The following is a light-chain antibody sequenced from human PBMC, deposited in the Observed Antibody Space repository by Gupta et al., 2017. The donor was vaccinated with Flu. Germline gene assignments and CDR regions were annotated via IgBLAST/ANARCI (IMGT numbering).Light chain of an antibody. CDR2: YAS. V-gene: IGKV3-11*01. CDR1: QNNNNY. Sequence: GEKATHAFRYSQNNNNYLAWYQQKPGQAPRRLIVYASNRAAGIPASFSGSGSGTDFTLTISSLEPEDSAVYYCQHRSAWRGTFGQGTKVEIK. CDR3: QHRSAWRGT. J-gene: IGKJ1*01.